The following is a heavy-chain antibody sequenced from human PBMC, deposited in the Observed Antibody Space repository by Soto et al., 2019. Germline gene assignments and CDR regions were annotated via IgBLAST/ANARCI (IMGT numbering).Heavy chain of an antibody. CDR2: IYHSGST. CDR1: GGSTSSSNW. D-gene: IGHD5-12*01. Sequence: SETLSLTCAVSGGSTSSSNWWSWVRQPPGKGLEWIGEIYHSGSTNYNPSLKSRVTISVDKSKNQFSLKLSSVTAADTAVYYCASGYSGYDSYYYGMDVWGQGTTVTVSS. J-gene: IGHJ6*02. CDR3: ASGYSGYDSYYYGMDV. V-gene: IGHV4-4*02.